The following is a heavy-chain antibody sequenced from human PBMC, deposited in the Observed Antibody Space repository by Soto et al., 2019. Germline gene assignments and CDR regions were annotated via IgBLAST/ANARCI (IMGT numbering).Heavy chain of an antibody. Sequence: QVQLVESGGGVVQPGRSLRLSCAASGLSFSNSGMHWVRQAPGKGLEWVAVISYDGSDKYYADSVKGRFTISRDNSKNTLYLQMNSLRTEDTAVYYCANWGGRRTTSFFSGPFDFWGQGTLVTVSS. J-gene: IGHJ4*02. CDR3: ANWGGRRTTSFFSGPFDF. V-gene: IGHV3-30*18. CDR1: GLSFSNSG. CDR2: ISYDGSDK. D-gene: IGHD2-2*01.